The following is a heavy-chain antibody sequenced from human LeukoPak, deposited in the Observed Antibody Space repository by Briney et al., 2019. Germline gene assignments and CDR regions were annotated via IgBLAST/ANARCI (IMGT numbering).Heavy chain of an antibody. Sequence: GGSPRLSCAASGFTFSSFWMHWVRQAPGQGLVWVSRFSFDETTIDYADSVKGRFTISRDNAKNTVFLQMNSLRVEDTAVYYCVRGGSPPEALGDAFDIWGQGTMVTVSS. CDR2: FSFDETTI. CDR3: VRGGSPPEALGDAFDI. V-gene: IGHV3-74*01. J-gene: IGHJ3*02. CDR1: GFTFSSFW. D-gene: IGHD1-26*01.